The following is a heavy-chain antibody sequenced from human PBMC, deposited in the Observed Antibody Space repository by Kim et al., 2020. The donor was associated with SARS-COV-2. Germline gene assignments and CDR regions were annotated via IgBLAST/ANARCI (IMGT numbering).Heavy chain of an antibody. D-gene: IGHD6-13*01. V-gene: IGHV4-59*08. CDR3: ARLRDIDTWYFDFDS. Sequence: NPSLKSRLTMSLDTSKNQVSLSLTSVTAADTAVYYCARLRDIDTWYFDFDSWGQGTLVSVSS. J-gene: IGHJ4*02.